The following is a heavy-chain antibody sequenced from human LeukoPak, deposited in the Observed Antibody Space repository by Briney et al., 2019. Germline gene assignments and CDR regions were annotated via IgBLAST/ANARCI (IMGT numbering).Heavy chain of an antibody. J-gene: IGHJ4*02. D-gene: IGHD1-26*01. CDR2: IYHGDSDT. CDR1: GYNFTKYW. Sequence: GESLKISCRGSGYNFTKYWIGWVRQMPGKGLEWMGIIYHGDSDTRYSPSFQGHVTISADKSISTAYLQWSSLKASDTAMYYCARRAVGATGYFDYWGQGTLVTFSS. V-gene: IGHV5-51*01. CDR3: ARRAVGATGYFDY.